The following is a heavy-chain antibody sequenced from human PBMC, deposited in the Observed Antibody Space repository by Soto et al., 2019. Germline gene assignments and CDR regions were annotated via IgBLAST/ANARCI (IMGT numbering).Heavy chain of an antibody. CDR3: AKDLDYYGSGPKGP. D-gene: IGHD3-10*01. CDR2: ISGSGGST. CDR1: GFTFSSYA. V-gene: IGHV3-23*01. J-gene: IGHJ5*02. Sequence: EVQLLESGGGLVQPGGSLRLSCAASGFTFSSYAMSWVRQAPGKGLEWVSAISGSGGSTYYADSVKGRFTISRDNSKKTLYLQMNSLRAEDTAVYYCAKDLDYYGSGPKGPWGQGTLVTVSS.